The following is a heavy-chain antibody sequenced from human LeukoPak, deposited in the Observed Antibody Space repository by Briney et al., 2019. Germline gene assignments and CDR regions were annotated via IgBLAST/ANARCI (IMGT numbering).Heavy chain of an antibody. D-gene: IGHD1-26*01. CDR1: GFTFSSYG. J-gene: IGHJ4*02. CDR3: ASGATTRLGY. Sequence: GESLRLSCAASGFTFSSYGMHWVRQAPGKGLEWVAVILKVGSKEYYVDSVKGRFTISRDNSKNTLYLQMNSLRAEDTAVYFCASGATTRLGYWGQGTLVTRSA. V-gene: IGHV3-33*01. CDR2: ILKVGSKE.